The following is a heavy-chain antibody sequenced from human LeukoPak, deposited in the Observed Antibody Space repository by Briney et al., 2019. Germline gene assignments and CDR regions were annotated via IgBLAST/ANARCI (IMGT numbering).Heavy chain of an antibody. J-gene: IGHJ5*02. CDR2: IYPGDSDT. CDR1: GYSFTSYW. D-gene: IGHD3-10*01. V-gene: IGHV5-51*01. Sequence: GESLKISCKGSGYSFTSYWIGWVRQMPGKGLEWMRIIYPGDSDTRYSPSFQDQVTISADKSISTTYLQWSSLKASDTAMYYCARHRAIGVRGVPWVGPNWFDPWGQGTLVTVSS. CDR3: ARHRAIGVRGVPWVGPNWFDP.